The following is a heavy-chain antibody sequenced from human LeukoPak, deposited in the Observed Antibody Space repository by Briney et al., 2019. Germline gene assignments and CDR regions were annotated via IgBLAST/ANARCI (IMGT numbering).Heavy chain of an antibody. Sequence: TSETLSLTCTVSGGSISSYYWSWIRQPPGKGLEWIGYIYYSGSTNYNPSLKSRVTISVDTSKNQFSLKLSSVTAADTAVYYCARLRLGELSLLDYWGQGTLVTVSS. CDR2: IYYSGST. CDR1: GGSISSYY. V-gene: IGHV4-59*01. CDR3: ARLRLGELSLLDY. D-gene: IGHD3-16*02. J-gene: IGHJ4*02.